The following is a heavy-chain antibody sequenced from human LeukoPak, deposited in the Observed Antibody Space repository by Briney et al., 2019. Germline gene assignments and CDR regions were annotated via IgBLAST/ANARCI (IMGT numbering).Heavy chain of an antibody. D-gene: IGHD4-23*01. CDR2: MCPSGRT. CDR1: GGSISSYY. J-gene: IGHJ5*02. V-gene: IGHV4-4*08. CDR3: ATSYDGKTAPYDL. Sequence: SETLSLTCTVSGGSISSYYWSWIRQPPGKGLEWIGFMCPSGRTNYNPSLKSRVTMSIDTSKNQLSMELRFLTAADTAVYYCATSYDGKTAPYDLWGHGTLVTVSS.